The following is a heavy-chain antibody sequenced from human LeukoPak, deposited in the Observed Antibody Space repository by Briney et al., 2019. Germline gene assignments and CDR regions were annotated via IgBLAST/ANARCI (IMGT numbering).Heavy chain of an antibody. J-gene: IGHJ6*02. V-gene: IGHV1-58*01. CDR3: AAEGSSSWSYYYYYGMDV. Sequence: RASVKVSCKASGFTFTSSAVQWVRQARGQRLEWIGWIVVGSGNTNYAQKFQERVTITRDMSTSTAYMELSSLRSEDTAVYYCAAEGSSSWSYYYYYGMDVWGQGTTVTVSS. D-gene: IGHD6-13*01. CDR1: GFTFTSSA. CDR2: IVVGSGNT.